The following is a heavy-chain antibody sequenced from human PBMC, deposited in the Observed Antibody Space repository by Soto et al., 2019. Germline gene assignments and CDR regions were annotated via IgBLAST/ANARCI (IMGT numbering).Heavy chain of an antibody. Sequence: SETLSLTCAASGGSISGNSFYWGCIPQAPEKELESIVSIHYSGSTYYNPSLKRRVTITVDTSKNQFSLKLTPVTAADTAVYYSARQLTGYSAEVDYWGQGTLVTVS. J-gene: IGHJ4*02. V-gene: IGHV4-39*01. D-gene: IGHD6-13*01. CDR1: GGSISGNSFY. CDR3: ARQLTGYSAEVDY. CDR2: IHYSGST.